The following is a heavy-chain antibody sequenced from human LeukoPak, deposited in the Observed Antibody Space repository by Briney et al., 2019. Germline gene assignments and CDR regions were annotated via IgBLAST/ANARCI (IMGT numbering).Heavy chain of an antibody. J-gene: IGHJ4*02. Sequence: GGSLRLSCAASGFTFSSYEMNWVRQAPGKGLEWLSYISSSGSAIYYADSVKGRFTISRDNAKNSLYLQMNSLRAEDTAVYYCARDDVAVTGALDFWGQGTLVTVSS. CDR3: ARDDVAVTGALDF. D-gene: IGHD6-19*01. V-gene: IGHV3-48*03. CDR2: ISSSGSAI. CDR1: GFTFSSYE.